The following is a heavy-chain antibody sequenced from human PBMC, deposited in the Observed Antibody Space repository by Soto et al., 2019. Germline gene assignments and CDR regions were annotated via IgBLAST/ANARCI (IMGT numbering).Heavy chain of an antibody. J-gene: IGHJ4*02. Sequence: XSVKVSCKDSGYTFTSYGISLVRHSPGQGLEWMGWISAYNGNTNYAQKLQGRVTMTTDTSTSTAYMEPRSLRSDDTAVYYCARDLVSDYYGSGSYDYWGQGTLVTVSS. CDR2: ISAYNGNT. V-gene: IGHV1-18*01. CDR3: ARDLVSDYYGSGSYDY. CDR1: GYTFTSYG. D-gene: IGHD3-10*01.